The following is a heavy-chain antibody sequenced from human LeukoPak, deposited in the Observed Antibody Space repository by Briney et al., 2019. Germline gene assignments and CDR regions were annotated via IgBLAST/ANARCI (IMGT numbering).Heavy chain of an antibody. V-gene: IGHV4-39*07. Sequence: SETLSLTCTVAGGSISTSSHYWGWIRQPPGKGLDWIGSIYYRGSTYYKSSLKSRVIMSVDTSNNRLSLKLTSVTAADTGVYYCARLSSVWIKDYYYYMDVWGTGTTVTVSS. CDR1: GGSISTSSHY. J-gene: IGHJ6*03. CDR2: IYYRGST. CDR3: ARLSSVWIKDYYYYMDV. D-gene: IGHD3-16*02.